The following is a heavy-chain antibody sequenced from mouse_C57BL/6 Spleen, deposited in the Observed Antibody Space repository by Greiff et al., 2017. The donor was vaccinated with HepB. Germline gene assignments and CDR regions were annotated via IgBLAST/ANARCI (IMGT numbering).Heavy chain of an antibody. CDR2: ISSGGSYT. Sequence: EVKLMESGGDLVKPGGSLKLSCAASGFTFSSYGMSWVRQTPDKRLEWVATISSGGSYTYYPDSVKGRFTISRDNAKNTLYLQMSSLKSEDTAMYYCARHNYGSSYGWYFDVWGTGTTVTVSS. CDR3: ARHNYGSSYGWYFDV. CDR1: GFTFSSYG. D-gene: IGHD1-1*01. J-gene: IGHJ1*03. V-gene: IGHV5-6*01.